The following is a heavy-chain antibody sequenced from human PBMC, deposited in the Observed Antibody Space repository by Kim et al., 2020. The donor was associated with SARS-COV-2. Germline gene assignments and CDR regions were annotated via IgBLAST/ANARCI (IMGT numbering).Heavy chain of an antibody. Sequence: GGSLRLSCAASGFTFNRYTMTWVRQAPGKGLEWVSTITDSGSEKYYVDSVKGRFTISRDNAKNSLYLQMNSLRADDTAVYYCARVSLGYAGGWYADWGQGNPGTVSS. CDR2: ITDSGSEK. V-gene: IGHV3-7*01. CDR1: GFTFNRYT. D-gene: IGHD6-19*01. CDR3: ARVSLGYAGGWYAD. J-gene: IGHJ1*01.